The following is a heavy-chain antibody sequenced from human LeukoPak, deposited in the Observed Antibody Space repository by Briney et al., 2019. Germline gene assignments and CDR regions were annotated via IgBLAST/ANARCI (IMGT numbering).Heavy chain of an antibody. V-gene: IGHV3-7*01. Sequence: GGSLRLSCAASGFIFTNYFMSWVRQAPGKGLEWVASIKHDGSEKYYVDSVRGRFTISRDNTMNSLYLQMSSLRAEDTAVYYCATDRGWRTSGYYLYYFECWGQGTLVTYSS. CDR3: ATDRGWRTSGYYLYYFEC. J-gene: IGHJ4*02. CDR2: IKHDGSEK. D-gene: IGHD3-3*01. CDR1: GFIFTNYF.